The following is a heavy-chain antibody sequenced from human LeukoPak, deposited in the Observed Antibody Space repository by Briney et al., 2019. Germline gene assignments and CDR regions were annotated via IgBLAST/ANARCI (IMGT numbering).Heavy chain of an antibody. D-gene: IGHD2-15*01. J-gene: IGHJ4*02. CDR2: ISGSGGST. CDR1: GFTFSSYA. CDR3: VRDATVGAAYFDF. V-gene: IGHV3-23*01. Sequence: GGSLRLSCAASGFTFSSYAMSWVRQAPGKGLEWVSAISGSGGSTYYADSVKGRFTISRDNSKNTLFLQMNSLRLDDTAVYYCVRDATVGAAYFDFWGQGALVTVSS.